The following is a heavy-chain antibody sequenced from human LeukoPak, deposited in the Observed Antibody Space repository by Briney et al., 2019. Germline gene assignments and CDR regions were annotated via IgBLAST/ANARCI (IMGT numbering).Heavy chain of an antibody. J-gene: IGHJ3*02. CDR1: GGSFSGYY. CDR2: INHSGST. V-gene: IGHV4-34*01. Sequence: SETLSLTCAVHGGSFSGYYWSWIRQPPGKGLEWIGEINHSGSTNYNPSLKSRVTISVDTSKNQFSLKLSSVTAADTAVYYCARPVGQSAFDIWGQGTMVTVSS. D-gene: IGHD3-16*01. CDR3: ARPVGQSAFDI.